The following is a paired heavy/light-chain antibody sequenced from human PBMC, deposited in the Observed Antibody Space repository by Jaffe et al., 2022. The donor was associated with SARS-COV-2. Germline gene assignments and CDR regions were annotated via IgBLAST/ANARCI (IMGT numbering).Light chain of an antibody. CDR2: KAS. CDR3: QQYEANYLFT. J-gene: IGKJ3*01. V-gene: IGKV1-5*03. Sequence: DIQMTQSPSTVSGSVGDRVTITCRASESIGSWLAWYQQKPGKAPKLLIHKASNLEGGVPSRFSGSGSGTEFTLTISSLQPEDFATYYCQQYEANYLFTFGPGTKVDIK. CDR1: ESIGSW.
Heavy chain of an antibody. V-gene: IGHV4-39*01. Sequence: HLQLQESGPGLVKPSETLSLTCTVSGGSINTDNNFWGWIRQPPGRGLEWIGSIYHRGSFHYNAPLESRVTIFADTSKSQFSLKMNSVTAADTAVYYCASHRSDLGRLAGFDFWGQGILVTVSS. CDR3: ASHRSDLGRLAGFDF. CDR1: GGSINTDNNF. J-gene: IGHJ4*02. D-gene: IGHD6-19*01. CDR2: IYHRGSF.